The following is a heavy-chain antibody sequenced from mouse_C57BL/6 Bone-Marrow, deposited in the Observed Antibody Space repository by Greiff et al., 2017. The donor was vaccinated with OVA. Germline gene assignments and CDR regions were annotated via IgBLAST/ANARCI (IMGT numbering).Heavy chain of an antibody. V-gene: IGHV1-69*01. CDR3: ARWGNYGFDY. CDR2: IDPSDSYT. Sequence: QVQLQQPGAELVMPGASVKLSCKASGYTFTSYWMHWVKQRPGQGLERIGEIDPSDSYTNYNQKFKGKSTLTVDKSSSTAYMQLSSLTSEDSAVYYCARWGNYGFDYWGQGTTLTVSS. CDR1: GYTFTSYW. J-gene: IGHJ2*01. D-gene: IGHD2-1*01.